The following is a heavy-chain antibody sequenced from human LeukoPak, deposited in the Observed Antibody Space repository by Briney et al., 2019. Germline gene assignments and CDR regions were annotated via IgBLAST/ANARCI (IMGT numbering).Heavy chain of an antibody. Sequence: PSETLSLTCTVSGGSISSSSYYWGWIRQPPGKGLEWIGSIYYSGSTYYNPSLKSRVTISVDTSKNQFSLKLSSVTAADTAVYYCARRYSSGWSLLNYFDYWGQGTLVTVSS. CDR2: IYYSGST. J-gene: IGHJ4*02. D-gene: IGHD6-19*01. V-gene: IGHV4-39*01. CDR3: ARRYSSGWSLLNYFDY. CDR1: GGSISSSSYY.